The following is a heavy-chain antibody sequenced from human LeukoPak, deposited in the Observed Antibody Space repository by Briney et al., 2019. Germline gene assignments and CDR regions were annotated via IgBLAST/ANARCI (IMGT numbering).Heavy chain of an antibody. Sequence: PSETLSLTCTVSGGSVNSGTYYWSWIRQPPGKGLEWIGSIYYSGSTYYNPSFKSRVTISVDTSKNQFSLKLSSVTAADTAVYYCARGDPDIWGQGTMVTVSS. CDR1: GGSVNSGTYY. J-gene: IGHJ3*02. V-gene: IGHV4-39*07. CDR2: IYYSGST. CDR3: ARGDPDI.